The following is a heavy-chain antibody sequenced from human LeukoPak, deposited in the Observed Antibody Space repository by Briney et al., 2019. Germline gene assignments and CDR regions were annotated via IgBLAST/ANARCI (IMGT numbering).Heavy chain of an antibody. CDR1: GGSISSGGYS. CDR2: IYHSGST. D-gene: IGHD2-15*01. J-gene: IGHJ2*01. CDR3: AREGGSYPDGLGYFDL. Sequence: TASETLSLTCTVSGGSISSGGYSWSWIRQPPGKGLEWIGYIYHSGSTYYNPSLKSRVTISVDRSKNQFSLKLSSVTAADTAVYYCAREGGSYPDGLGYFDLWGRGTLVTVSS. V-gene: IGHV4-30-2*01.